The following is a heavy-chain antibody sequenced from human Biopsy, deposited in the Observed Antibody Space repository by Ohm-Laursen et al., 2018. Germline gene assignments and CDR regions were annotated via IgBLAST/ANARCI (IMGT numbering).Heavy chain of an antibody. Sequence: ASVKVSCKASGYTFTNYGISWVRQAPGQGLEWMGWINAYNGNTNYAQKLQGRVTMTTDTSTSAVYMEVRSLRSDDTAVYYCARVALPLYLDNWGQGTRVTVSS. J-gene: IGHJ4*02. V-gene: IGHV1-18*01. CDR2: INAYNGNT. CDR3: ARVALPLYLDN. CDR1: GYTFTNYG. D-gene: IGHD2-21*01.